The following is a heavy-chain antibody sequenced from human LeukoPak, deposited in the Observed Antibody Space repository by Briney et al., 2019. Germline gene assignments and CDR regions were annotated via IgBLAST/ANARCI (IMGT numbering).Heavy chain of an antibody. V-gene: IGHV3-11*05. CDR1: GFTFSDYY. J-gene: IGHJ2*01. CDR2: ISASGSYT. Sequence: KPGGSLRLSCAASGFTFSDYYMSWIRQAPGKGLEWVSKISASGSYTNDADSVKGRFTISRDNDKNSLYLHMNSLRAEDTAVYYCAREDKWYFDLWGRGTLVTVFS. CDR3: AREDKWYFDL.